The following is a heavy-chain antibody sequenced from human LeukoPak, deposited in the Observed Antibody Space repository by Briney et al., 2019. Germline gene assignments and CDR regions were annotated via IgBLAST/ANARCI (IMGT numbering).Heavy chain of an antibody. D-gene: IGHD4-17*01. J-gene: IGHJ4*02. Sequence: SETLSLTCTVSGGSVSSGSYYWSWNRQPPGKGLEWIGYIYYSGSTNYNPSLKSRVTISVDTSKNQFSLKLSSVTAADTAVYYCARDTGPYGDYVHFDYWGQGTLVTVSS. V-gene: IGHV4-61*01. CDR2: IYYSGST. CDR1: GGSVSSGSYY. CDR3: ARDTGPYGDYVHFDY.